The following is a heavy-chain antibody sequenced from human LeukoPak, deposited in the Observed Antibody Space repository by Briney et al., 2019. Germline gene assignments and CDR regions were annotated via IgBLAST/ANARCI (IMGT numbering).Heavy chain of an antibody. D-gene: IGHD7-27*01. J-gene: IGHJ6*03. CDR3: ARQPTGYMDV. CDR2: WCYDGNM. V-gene: IGHV4-39*01. Sequence: PSETLSLTCTFSGASITRGIYGWTWIPNPQGKGLKWIGNWCYDGNMYHNPSLKSRVTVSVDTSKNQFSLILSSVTAADTAVYYCARQPTGYMDVWGKGTTVTVSS. CDR1: GASITRGIYG.